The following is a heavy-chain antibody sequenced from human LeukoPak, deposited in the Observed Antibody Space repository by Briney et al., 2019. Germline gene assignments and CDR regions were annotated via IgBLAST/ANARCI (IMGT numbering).Heavy chain of an antibody. J-gene: IGHJ5*02. Sequence: TGGSLRLSCAASGFTVSSNYMSWVRQAPGKGLEWIGEINHSGSTNYNPSLKSRVTISVDTSKNQFSLKLSSVTAADTAVYYCARGARSSWFDPWGQGTLVTVSS. CDR3: ARGARSSWFDP. V-gene: IGHV4-34*01. CDR1: GFTVSSNY. CDR2: INHSGST.